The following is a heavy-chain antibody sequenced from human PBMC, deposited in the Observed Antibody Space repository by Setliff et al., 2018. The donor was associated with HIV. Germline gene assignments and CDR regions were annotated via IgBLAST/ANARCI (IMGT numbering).Heavy chain of an antibody. CDR3: AKTAYYFNTGGPKGWFDP. CDR1: GFTFDDYA. D-gene: IGHD2-8*02. CDR2: MSGSDNTP. J-gene: IGHJ5*02. Sequence: GSLRLSCAASGFTFDDYAMHWVRQAPGKGLEWVAGMSGSDNTPFYADSVKGRFTVSRDNSKKTLYMVMDSLRADDTAVYYCAKTAYYFNTGGPKGWFDPWGQGTLVTVSS. V-gene: IGHV3-23*01.